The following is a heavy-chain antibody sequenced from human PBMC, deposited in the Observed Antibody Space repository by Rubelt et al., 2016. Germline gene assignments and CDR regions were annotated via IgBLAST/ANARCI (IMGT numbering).Heavy chain of an antibody. CDR1: GGTFSSYA. J-gene: IGHJ4*02. D-gene: IGHD5-24*01. V-gene: IGHV1-69*12. CDR2: IIPIFGTA. Sequence: QVQLVQSGAEVKKPGSSVKVSCKASGGTFSSYAISWVRQAPGQGLEWMGGIIPIFGTANYAQKFQGRVTITADESTSTGYREVGSLRSEETAVYDCARERLQWLGMAIPEWGQGTLVTVSS. CDR3: ARERLQWLGMAIPE.